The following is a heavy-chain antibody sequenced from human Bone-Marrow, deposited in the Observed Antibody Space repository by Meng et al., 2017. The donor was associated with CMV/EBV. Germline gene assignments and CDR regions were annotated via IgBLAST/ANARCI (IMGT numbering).Heavy chain of an antibody. Sequence: GGSRRLSCAAYGFTFSSYGMHWVRQAPGKGLEWVSSISSSSSYIYYADSVKGRFTISRDNAKNSLYLQMNSLRAEDTAVYYCARDETGYDFWSGYYMRYYYGMDVWGQGTTVTVAS. J-gene: IGHJ6*02. CDR3: ARDETGYDFWSGYYMRYYYGMDV. V-gene: IGHV3-21*01. D-gene: IGHD3-3*01. CDR2: ISSSSSYI. CDR1: GFTFSSYG.